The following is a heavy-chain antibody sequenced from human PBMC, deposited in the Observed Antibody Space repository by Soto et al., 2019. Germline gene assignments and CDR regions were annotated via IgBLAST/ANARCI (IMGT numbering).Heavy chain of an antibody. CDR2: IYWDDSK. V-gene: IGHV2-5*02. D-gene: IGHD4-17*01. CDR1: GFSLSTNGVG. CDR3: AKKGGGDYILGY. J-gene: IGHJ4*02. Sequence: QITLKESGPTLVKPTQTLTLTCTFSGFSLSTNGVGMGWIRQPPGKALEWLALIYWDDSKEYSPSLKSRLTITKDTSTNQVVLTMTNMDPVDTATYYCAKKGGGDYILGYWGQGTLVTVSS.